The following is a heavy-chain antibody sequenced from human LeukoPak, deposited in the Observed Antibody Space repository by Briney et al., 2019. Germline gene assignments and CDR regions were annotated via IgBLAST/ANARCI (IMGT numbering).Heavy chain of an antibody. CDR2: IIPIFGTA. Sequence: ASVKVSCKASGGTFSSYAISWGRQAPGQGLEWMGRIIPIFGTANYAQKFQGRVTITADKSTSTAYMELRSLRSEDTAVYYCASLGSARNFYYCGQRTLFTLSS. CDR1: GGTFSSYA. D-gene: IGHD1-26*01. CDR3: ASLGSARNFYY. J-gene: IGHJ4*02. V-gene: IGHV1-69*06.